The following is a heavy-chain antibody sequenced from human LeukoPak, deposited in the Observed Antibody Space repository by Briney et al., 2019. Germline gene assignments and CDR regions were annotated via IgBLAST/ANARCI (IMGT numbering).Heavy chain of an antibody. CDR1: GGSFSGYY. Sequence: SETLSLTCAAYGGSFSGYYWSWIRQPPGKGLEWIGEINHSGSTNYNPSLKSRVTISVDTSKNQFSLKLSSVTAADTAVYYCARDGYARRSYYYYGMDVWGQGTTVTVSS. CDR3: ARDGYARRSYYYYGMDV. CDR2: INHSGST. J-gene: IGHJ6*02. V-gene: IGHV4-34*01. D-gene: IGHD5-12*01.